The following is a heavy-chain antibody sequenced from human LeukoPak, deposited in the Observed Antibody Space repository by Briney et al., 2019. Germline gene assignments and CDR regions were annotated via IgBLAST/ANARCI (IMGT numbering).Heavy chain of an antibody. Sequence: PSETLSLTCSVSGGSVTSGGFYWGWLRQPPGKGPEWIATIYYTGSTYYNLSLKSRVTISIDTSKNQFSLRMTSVTATDTAVYHCARHSGSGSESRPFDPWGQGTLVTVSS. J-gene: IGHJ5*02. V-gene: IGHV4-39*01. CDR2: IYYTGST. D-gene: IGHD3-10*01. CDR1: GGSVTSGGFY. CDR3: ARHSGSGSESRPFDP.